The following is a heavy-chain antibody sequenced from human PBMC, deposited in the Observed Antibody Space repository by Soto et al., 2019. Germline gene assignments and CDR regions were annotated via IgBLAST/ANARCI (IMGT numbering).Heavy chain of an antibody. J-gene: IGHJ4*02. CDR1: GFSFSRFW. Sequence: RGSLRLSCVASGFSFSRFWMHWVRRVPGKGLVRVSRITGDGAITTYADSVRGRFTISRDNAKSTVYLQMDSLRAEDTAVYYFATLNSFCSDYWCQGT. D-gene: IGHD5-18*01. CDR3: ATLNSFCSDY. CDR2: ITGDGAIT. V-gene: IGHV3-74*01.